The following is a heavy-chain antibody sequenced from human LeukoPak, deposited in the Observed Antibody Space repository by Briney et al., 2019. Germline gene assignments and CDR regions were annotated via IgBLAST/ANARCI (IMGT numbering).Heavy chain of an antibody. D-gene: IGHD6-25*01. Sequence: PGGSLRLSCAASGFTFSFYAMHWVRQAPGKGLEYVSAISSDGGNTYYANSVRGRFTISRDNSKNTLYLQMGGLRAEDMALYYCARAVGYPYHYDYWGQGTLVTVSS. CDR3: ARAVGYPYHYDY. CDR1: GFTFSFYA. V-gene: IGHV3-64*01. CDR2: ISSDGGNT. J-gene: IGHJ4*02.